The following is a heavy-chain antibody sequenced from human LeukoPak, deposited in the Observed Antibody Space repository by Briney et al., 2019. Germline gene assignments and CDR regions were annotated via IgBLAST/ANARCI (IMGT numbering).Heavy chain of an antibody. CDR1: GYIFNTNG. CDR3: ARDAFQGSSWSNWFDS. Sequence: VKVSCKASGYIFNTNGLSWVRQAPGQGLEWMGWINANTGSTNYAQIFQGRVHMTTDASTATAYMELTSLRSDDTATYYCARDAFQGSSWSNWFDSWGQGTLVIVSS. J-gene: IGHJ5*01. CDR2: INANTGST. D-gene: IGHD6-13*01. V-gene: IGHV1-18*01.